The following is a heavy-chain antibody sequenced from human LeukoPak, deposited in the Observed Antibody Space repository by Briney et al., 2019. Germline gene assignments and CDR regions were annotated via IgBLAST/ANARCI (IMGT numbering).Heavy chain of an antibody. V-gene: IGHV3-53*04. Sequence: RGSLRVSCAASGFTVSSNYMSWVRQAPGKGWEWVSVIYSCGSTFYADSVKGRFTISRHNSKNTLYLQMNSLRAEDTAVYYCARGDDYGDMDYWGQGTLVTVSS. D-gene: IGHD4-17*01. CDR2: IYSCGST. CDR3: ARGDDYGDMDY. J-gene: IGHJ4*02. CDR1: GFTVSSNY.